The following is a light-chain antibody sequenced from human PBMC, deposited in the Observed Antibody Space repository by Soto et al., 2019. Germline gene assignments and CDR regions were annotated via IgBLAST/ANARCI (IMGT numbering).Light chain of an antibody. CDR3: CAFAGGSPYVV. Sequence: QSALTQPASVSGSPGQSITISCIGTSSDVGNYELVSWYQQLPGKAPKLIIYEVTKRPSGVPNRFSGPKSGNTASLAISGLLAEDDADYHCCAFAGGSPYVVLGGGTQLTVL. V-gene: IGLV2-23*02. CDR1: SSDVGNYEL. CDR2: EVT. J-gene: IGLJ2*01.